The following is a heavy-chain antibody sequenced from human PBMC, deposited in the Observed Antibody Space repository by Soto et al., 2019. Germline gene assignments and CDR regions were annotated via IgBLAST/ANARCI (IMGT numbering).Heavy chain of an antibody. Sequence: QVQLVQSGAEVKKPGSSVKVSCKASGGTFSSYAISWVRQAPGQGLEWMGGIIPIFGTANYAQKFQGRVTITADESTSTAYMVLSILRSEDTAVYYCARDGTDYYDRSGYINFDYWGQGTLVTVSS. D-gene: IGHD3-22*01. V-gene: IGHV1-69*01. J-gene: IGHJ4*02. CDR2: IIPIFGTA. CDR1: GGTFSSYA. CDR3: ARDGTDYYDRSGYINFDY.